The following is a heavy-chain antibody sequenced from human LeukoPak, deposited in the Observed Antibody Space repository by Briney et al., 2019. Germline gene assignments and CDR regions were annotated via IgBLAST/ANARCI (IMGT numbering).Heavy chain of an antibody. V-gene: IGHV3-21*04. CDR1: GFTFSSYS. D-gene: IGHD3-3*01. Sequence: GGSLRLSCAASGFTFSSYSMNWVRQAPGKGLEWVSSISSSSSYIYYADSVKGRFTISRDNSKNTLYLQMNSLRAEDTAVYYCACEISYDFWSGYYGMDVWGQGTTVTVSS. CDR3: ACEISYDFWSGYYGMDV. J-gene: IGHJ6*02. CDR2: ISSSSSYI.